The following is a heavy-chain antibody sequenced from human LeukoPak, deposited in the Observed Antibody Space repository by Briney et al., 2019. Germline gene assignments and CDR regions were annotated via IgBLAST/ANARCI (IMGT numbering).Heavy chain of an antibody. J-gene: IGHJ4*02. CDR2: ISSSSSYI. D-gene: IGHD3-9*01. Sequence: GGSLRLSCAASGFTFSSYAMSWVRQAPGKGLEWVSSISSSSSYIYYADSVKGRFTISRDNAKNSMYLQMNSLRAEDTAVYYCARDEIYYDILTGYRHFDYWGQGTLVTVFS. CDR1: GFTFSSYA. CDR3: ARDEIYYDILTGYRHFDY. V-gene: IGHV3-21*01.